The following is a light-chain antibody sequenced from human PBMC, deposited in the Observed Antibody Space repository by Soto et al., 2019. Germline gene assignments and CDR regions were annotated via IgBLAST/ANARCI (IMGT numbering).Light chain of an antibody. CDR1: QSVSNN. J-gene: IGKJ4*01. Sequence: EIVMTQSPATLSVSPGERATLSCRASQSVSNNLAWYQQKPGQAPRLLIYFASTRATGIRARFSGSGSGTEFTLTISSLQSEDFGVYYCQQYNNWSLTFGGGTKVEIK. V-gene: IGKV3-15*01. CDR3: QQYNNWSLT. CDR2: FAS.